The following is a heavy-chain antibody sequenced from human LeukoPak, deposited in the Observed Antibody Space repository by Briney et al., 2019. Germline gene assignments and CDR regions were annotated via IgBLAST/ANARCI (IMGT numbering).Heavy chain of an antibody. J-gene: IGHJ6*03. D-gene: IGHD2-15*01. V-gene: IGHV4-34*01. Sequence: KPSETLSLTCAVYGGSFSGYYWSWIRQPPGKGLEWIGEINHSGSTNYNPSLKSRATISVDTSKNQFSLKLSSVTAADTAVYYCASTGRCSGGSCYWDYYYYYMDVWGKGTTVTVSS. CDR3: ASTGRCSGGSCYWDYYYYYMDV. CDR2: INHSGST. CDR1: GGSFSGYY.